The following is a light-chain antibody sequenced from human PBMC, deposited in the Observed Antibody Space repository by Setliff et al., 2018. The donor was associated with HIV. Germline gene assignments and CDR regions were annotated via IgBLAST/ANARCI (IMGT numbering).Light chain of an antibody. CDR2: VEVTGTY. J-gene: IGLJ2*01. CDR3: ETWDSNTLV. Sequence: QPVLIQSSFAAASLGSSVRLTCTLRSRHSSQIVAWPQQRPGEAPRFLMKVEVTGTYTKGGVVPDRFSGPSSGAERYLTISDLQSEDEADYYCETWDSNTLVFAGGTQLTVL. CDR1: SRHSSQI. V-gene: IGLV4-60*03.